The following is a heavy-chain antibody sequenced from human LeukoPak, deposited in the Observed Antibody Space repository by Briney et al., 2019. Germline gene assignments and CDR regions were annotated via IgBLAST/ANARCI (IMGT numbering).Heavy chain of an antibody. J-gene: IGHJ4*02. Sequence: SETLSLTCTVSGGSISSHYWSWIRQPPGKGLEWIGYIYYSGSTNYNPSLKSRVTISVDTSKNQFSLKLSSVTAADTAVYYCAREQCSSTSCPYFDYWGQGTLVTVSS. CDR1: GGSISSHY. D-gene: IGHD2-2*01. CDR2: IYYSGST. V-gene: IGHV4-59*11. CDR3: AREQCSSTSCPYFDY.